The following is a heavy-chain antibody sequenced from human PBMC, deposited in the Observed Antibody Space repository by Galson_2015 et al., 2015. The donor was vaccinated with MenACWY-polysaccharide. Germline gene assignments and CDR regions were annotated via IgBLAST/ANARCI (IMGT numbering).Heavy chain of an antibody. CDR3: ARLDRSDILTGYWLTDAFDI. CDR2: TYYRSKWYN. Sequence: CAISGDSVSSNSAAWNWIRQSPSRGLEWLGRTYYRSKWYNDYAVSVKSRITVNPDTSKNQFSLQLNSVTPEDTAVYYCARLDRSDILTGYWLTDAFDIWGQGTMVTVSS. J-gene: IGHJ3*02. D-gene: IGHD3-9*01. V-gene: IGHV6-1*01. CDR1: GDSVSSNSAA.